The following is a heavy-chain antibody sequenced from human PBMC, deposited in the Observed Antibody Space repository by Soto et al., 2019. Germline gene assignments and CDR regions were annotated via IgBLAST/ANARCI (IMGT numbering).Heavy chain of an antibody. CDR3: ARHHSSSWYGGDWFDP. Sequence: SETLSLTFTVSGGSISSSSYYWGWIRQPPGKGLEWTGRIYYSGSTYYNPSLKSRVTISVDTSKNQFSLTLSSGTAADTAVYYCARHHSSSWYGGDWFDPWGQGTLVTVAS. CDR2: IYYSGST. V-gene: IGHV4-39*01. D-gene: IGHD6-13*01. CDR1: GGSISSSSYY. J-gene: IGHJ5*02.